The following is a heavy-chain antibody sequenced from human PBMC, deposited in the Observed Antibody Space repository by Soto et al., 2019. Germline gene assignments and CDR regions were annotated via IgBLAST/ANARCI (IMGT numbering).Heavy chain of an antibody. V-gene: IGHV4-59*01. J-gene: IGHJ6*02. CDR1: GGSISSYY. CDR2: IYYSGTT. CDR3: ASSNIAAAGFYYYGMDV. D-gene: IGHD6-13*01. Sequence: PSETLSLTCTVSGGSISSYYWSWIRQPPGKGLEWIAYIYYSGTTNYNPSLKSRVTISGDTSKNQSSLKLSSVTAADTAVYYCASSNIAAAGFYYYGMDVWGRGTTVTVSS.